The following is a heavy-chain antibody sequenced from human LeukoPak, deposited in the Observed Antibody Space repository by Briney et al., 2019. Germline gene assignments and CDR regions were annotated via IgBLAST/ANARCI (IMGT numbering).Heavy chain of an antibody. V-gene: IGHV3-21*04. Sequence: GGSLRLSCAASGFTFSSYSMNWVRQAPGKGLEWVSSISSSGSTIYYADSVKGRFTISRDNAKNSLYLQMNSLRAEDTAVYYCARDLKRTTVTYFGAYYYYGMDVWGQGTTVTVSS. D-gene: IGHD4-17*01. CDR1: GFTFSSYS. CDR3: ARDLKRTTVTYFGAYYYYGMDV. J-gene: IGHJ6*02. CDR2: ISSSGSTI.